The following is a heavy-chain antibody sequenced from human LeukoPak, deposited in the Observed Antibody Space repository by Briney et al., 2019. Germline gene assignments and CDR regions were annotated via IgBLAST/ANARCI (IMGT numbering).Heavy chain of an antibody. CDR2: IYHSGST. V-gene: IGHV4-4*02. CDR3: ARAPWPVRVFEL. J-gene: IGHJ4*02. CDR1: GDTLSSSNW. D-gene: IGHD3-10*02. Sequence: KTSGTLSLTCAVSGDTLSSSNWWHGVHQPPGKGLEWIGEIYHSGSTDYNPSLKSRVSISLDKSKNQFSLRLTSVTAADTAVYYCARAPWPVRVFELGGQGTLVTVSS.